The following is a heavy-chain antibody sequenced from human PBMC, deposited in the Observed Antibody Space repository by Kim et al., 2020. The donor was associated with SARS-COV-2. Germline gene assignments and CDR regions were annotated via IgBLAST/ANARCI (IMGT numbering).Heavy chain of an antibody. CDR3: ARDDIEHCTNGVCYKGPLFDP. CDR2: IYYSGST. Sequence: SETLSLTCTVSGGSISSSSYYWGWIRQPPGKGLEWIGSIYYSGSTYYNPSLKSRVTISVDTSKNQFSLKLSSVTAADTAVYYCARDDIEHCTNGVCYKGPLFDPWGQGTLVTVSS. D-gene: IGHD2-8*01. V-gene: IGHV4-39*07. J-gene: IGHJ5*02. CDR1: GGSISSSSYY.